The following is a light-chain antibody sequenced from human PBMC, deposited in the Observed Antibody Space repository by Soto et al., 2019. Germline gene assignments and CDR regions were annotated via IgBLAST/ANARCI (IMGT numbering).Light chain of an antibody. J-gene: IGLJ1*01. CDR3: SSYTSSSTRV. CDR2: DIR. V-gene: IGLV2-14*03. CDR1: SSDVGGYKY. Sequence: QSALTQPASVSGSPGQSITISCTGTSSDVGGYKYVSWYQQHPGKAPKLMIYDIRNRPSGVSNRFSGSTSGNTASLTISGLQAEDEADYSCSSYTSSSTRVFGTGTKLTVL.